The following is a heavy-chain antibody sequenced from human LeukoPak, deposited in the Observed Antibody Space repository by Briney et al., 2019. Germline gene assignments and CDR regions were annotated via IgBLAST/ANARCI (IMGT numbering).Heavy chain of an antibody. Sequence: ASVKVSCKASGYTFTSYGISWVRRAPGQGLEWMGWISAYNGNTNYAQKLQGRVTMTTDTSTSTVYMELSSLRSEDTAVYYCARDGYSYGYAHFFDYWGQGTLVTVSS. CDR3: ARDGYSYGYAHFFDY. D-gene: IGHD5-18*01. CDR1: GYTFTSYG. J-gene: IGHJ4*02. CDR2: ISAYNGNT. V-gene: IGHV1-18*01.